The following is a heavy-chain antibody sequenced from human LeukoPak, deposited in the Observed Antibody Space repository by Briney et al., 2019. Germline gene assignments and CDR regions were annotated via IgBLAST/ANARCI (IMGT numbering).Heavy chain of an antibody. V-gene: IGHV3-23*01. CDR1: GFSFSKFP. D-gene: IGHD1-1*01. CDR3: AKSLFTSATGTGRAFHI. CDR2: ISASGDVT. J-gene: IGHJ3*02. Sequence: GGSLRLSCAASGFSFSKFPMGWVRQAPGRGLEWVSAISASGDVTFYADSLRGRFTISRDNSKSTLYLQMNGLRAEDTAIFYCAKSLFTSATGTGRAFHIWGQGTRVTVSS.